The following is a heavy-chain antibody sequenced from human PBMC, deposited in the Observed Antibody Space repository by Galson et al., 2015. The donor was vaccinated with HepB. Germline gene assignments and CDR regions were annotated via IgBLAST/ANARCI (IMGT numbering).Heavy chain of an antibody. CDR3: AREGSYCIGDACYYYFDY. CDR1: GYTFTSYG. V-gene: IGHV1-18*01. Sequence: SVKVSCKASGYTFTSYGFSWVRQAPGQGLEWMGWISPCNANTNYAQKFRGRVTLTTVTSTTTAYMELRSLRSDDTAIYYCAREGSYCIGDACYYYFDYWGQGSLVTVSS. CDR2: ISPCNANT. J-gene: IGHJ4*02. D-gene: IGHD2-15*01.